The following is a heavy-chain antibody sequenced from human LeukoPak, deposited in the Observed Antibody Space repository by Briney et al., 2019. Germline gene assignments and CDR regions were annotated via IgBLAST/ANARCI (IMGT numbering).Heavy chain of an antibody. J-gene: IGHJ6*03. CDR3: ARVEEGYGSGRRENYYYYYMDV. D-gene: IGHD3-10*01. V-gene: IGHV4-39*07. Sequence: TSETLSLTCTVSGGSISSSSYYWGWIRQPPGKGLEWIGSIYYSGSTNYNPSLKSRVTISVDTSKNQFSLKLRSGTAADTAVYYCARVEEGYGSGRRENYYYYYMDVWGKGTTVTISS. CDR1: GGSISSSSYY. CDR2: IYYSGST.